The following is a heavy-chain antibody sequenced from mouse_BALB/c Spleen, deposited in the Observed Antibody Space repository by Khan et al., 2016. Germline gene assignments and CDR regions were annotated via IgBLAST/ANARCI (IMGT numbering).Heavy chain of an antibody. CDR3: ARRGNSWYFDG. J-gene: IGHJ1*01. V-gene: IGHV3-2*02. CDR1: GYSITSDYA. Sequence: EVQLQESGPGLVKPSQSLSLTCTVTGYSITSDYAWNWNRQFPGNKLEWMGYISYSGSTSYNPSLKSRISITRDTSKNQFFLQLNSVTTEDTATYYCARRGNSWYFDGWGAGTTVTVSS. D-gene: IGHD2-1*01. CDR2: ISYSGST.